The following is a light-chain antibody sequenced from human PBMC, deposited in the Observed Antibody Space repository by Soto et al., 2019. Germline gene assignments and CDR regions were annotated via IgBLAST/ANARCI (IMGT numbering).Light chain of an antibody. J-gene: IGLJ3*02. CDR2: EVN. Sequence: QSALTQPASVSGSAGQSITISCTGTSSDVGSYNLVSWYQQHPGKAPKLMIYEVNNRPSGVSNRFSGSKSANTASLTISGLQAEDEADYYCTSYTTSATWLFGGGTKLTVL. CDR1: SSDVGSYNL. CDR3: TSYTTSATWL. V-gene: IGLV2-14*02.